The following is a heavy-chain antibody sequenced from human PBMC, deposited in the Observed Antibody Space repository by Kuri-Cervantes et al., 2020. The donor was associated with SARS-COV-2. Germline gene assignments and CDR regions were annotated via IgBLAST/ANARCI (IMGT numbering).Heavy chain of an antibody. D-gene: IGHD3-3*01. CDR2: ISAYSGNA. Sequence: ASVKVSCKASGYTFSDYGITWVRQAPGKGLEWMGWISAYSGNAKYAQKLQGRVTLTTDTSTTTAYMELRSLRSDDTAVYFCGRDRIENDFWSGYYSALSLYYYYMDVWGKGTTVTVSS. CDR3: GRDRIENDFWSGYYSALSLYYYYMDV. V-gene: IGHV1-18*01. CDR1: GYTFSDYG. J-gene: IGHJ6*03.